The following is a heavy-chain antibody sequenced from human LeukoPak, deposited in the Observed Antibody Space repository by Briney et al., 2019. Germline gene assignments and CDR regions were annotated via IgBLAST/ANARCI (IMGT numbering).Heavy chain of an antibody. Sequence: SETLSLTCTVSGDSISDDYWHWIRQPPGKGLEWIGYISYNGGTNYNPSLRGRVTISVDTSKNQFSLMLNSVTAADTAVYYRARQSRTYYYGSGRFDPWGQGTLVTVSS. CDR3: ARQSRTYYYGSGRFDP. CDR2: ISYNGGT. J-gene: IGHJ5*02. D-gene: IGHD3-10*01. CDR1: GDSISDDY. V-gene: IGHV4-59*08.